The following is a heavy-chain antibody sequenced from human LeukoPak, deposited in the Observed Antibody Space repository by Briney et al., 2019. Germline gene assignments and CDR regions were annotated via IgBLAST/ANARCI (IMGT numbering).Heavy chain of an antibody. J-gene: IGHJ3*02. CDR3: ARIGSFDAFDI. Sequence: GGSLRLSCAASGFTFSSYAMSWVRQAPGKGLEWVSAISGSGGSTYYADSVKGRFTISRDNAKNSLYLQMNSLRAEDTAVYYCARIGSFDAFDIWGQGTMVTVSS. D-gene: IGHD1-26*01. CDR1: GFTFSSYA. CDR2: ISGSGGST. V-gene: IGHV3-23*01.